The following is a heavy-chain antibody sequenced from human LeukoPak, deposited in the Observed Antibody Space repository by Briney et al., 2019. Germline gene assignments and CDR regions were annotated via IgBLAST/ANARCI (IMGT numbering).Heavy chain of an antibody. CDR2: ISSSGST. CDR1: GDSISSGDYY. D-gene: IGHD5-18*01. Sequence: SQTLSLTCTVSGDSISSGDYYWSWIRQPAGKGLEWIGRISSSGSTNYNPSLKSRVTISVDTSKNQFSLKLTSVTPAHTPVYYCARGRGIQLWFIGFDYWGQGTLVTVSS. V-gene: IGHV4-61*02. J-gene: IGHJ4*02. CDR3: ARGRGIQLWFIGFDY.